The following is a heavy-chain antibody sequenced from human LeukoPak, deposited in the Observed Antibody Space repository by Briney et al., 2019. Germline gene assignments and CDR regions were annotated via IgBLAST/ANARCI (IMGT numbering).Heavy chain of an antibody. V-gene: IGHV3-30*04. CDR3: ASAMGGSGSYPDRLYYYYGMDV. CDR1: GFTFSSYA. D-gene: IGHD3-10*01. Sequence: GGSLRLSCAASGFTFSSYAMHWVRQAPGKGLEWVAVISYDGSNKYYADSAKGRFTISRDNSKNTLYLQMNSLRAEDTAVYYCASAMGGSGSYPDRLYYYYGMDVWGKGTTVTVSS. CDR2: ISYDGSNK. J-gene: IGHJ6*04.